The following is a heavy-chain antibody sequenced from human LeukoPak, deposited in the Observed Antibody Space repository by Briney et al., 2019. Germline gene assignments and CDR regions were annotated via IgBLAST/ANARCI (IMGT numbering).Heavy chain of an antibody. Sequence: QSGGSLRLSCAASGFTFSSYAMHWVRQAPGKGLEWVAVISYDGSNKYYADSVKGRFTISRDNAKNSLYLQMNSLRDEDTAVYYCASTMPYYYDSSGPQEGAYWGQGTLVTVSS. CDR1: GFTFSSYA. V-gene: IGHV3-30-3*01. CDR3: ASTMPYYYDSSGPQEGAY. J-gene: IGHJ4*02. CDR2: ISYDGSNK. D-gene: IGHD3-22*01.